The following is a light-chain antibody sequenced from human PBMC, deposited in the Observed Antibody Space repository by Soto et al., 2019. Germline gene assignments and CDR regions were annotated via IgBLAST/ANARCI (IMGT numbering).Light chain of an antibody. CDR3: ATWDDSLFGHV. CDR1: SSDVGSNT. CDR2: SND. J-gene: IGLJ1*01. V-gene: IGLV1-44*01. Sequence: QSVLTQPPSASATPGQRVTISCSGRSSDVGSNTVNWYQQFPGAAPKLLIYSNDQRPSGVPDRFSASKSGTSASLAISGLQSEDEADYYCATWDDSLFGHVFGTGTRSPS.